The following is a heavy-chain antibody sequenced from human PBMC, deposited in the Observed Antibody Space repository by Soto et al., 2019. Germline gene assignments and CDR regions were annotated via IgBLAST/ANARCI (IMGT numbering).Heavy chain of an antibody. CDR3: VIPTRSVRGMGV. D-gene: IGHD6-6*01. CDR2: IKGDGSVT. V-gene: IGHV3-7*03. Sequence: EVPLVESGGGLAQPGGSLRLSCAASGFTFSNFWMSWARQAPGKGLEWVANIKGDGSVTQYVASVEGRITISRDNAKYSLYLQMNSLRVEDTALYYCVIPTRSVRGMGVWGQGTTVTVSS. J-gene: IGHJ6*02. CDR1: GFTFSNFW.